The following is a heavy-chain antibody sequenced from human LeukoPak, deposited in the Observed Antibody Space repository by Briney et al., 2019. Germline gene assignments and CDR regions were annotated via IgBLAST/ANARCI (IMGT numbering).Heavy chain of an antibody. V-gene: IGHV4-31*03. J-gene: IGHJ3*02. Sequence: SETLSLTCTVSGGSISSGGYYWSWIRQHPGKGLEWIGYIYYSGSTYYNPSLKSRVTISVGTSKNQFSLKLSSVTAADTAVYYCARDKLGVVDAFDIWGQGTMVTVSS. CDR1: GGSISSGGYY. CDR2: IYYSGST. CDR3: ARDKLGVVDAFDI. D-gene: IGHD3-3*01.